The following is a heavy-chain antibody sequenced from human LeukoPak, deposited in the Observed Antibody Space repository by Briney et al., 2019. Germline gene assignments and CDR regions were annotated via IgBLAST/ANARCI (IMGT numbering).Heavy chain of an antibody. CDR1: GGSISSGDYY. V-gene: IGHV4-30-4*08. CDR3: ARNYCSGGSCYPHDAFDI. Sequence: PSETLSLTCTVSGGSISSGDYYWSWIRQPPGKGLEWIGYIYYSGSTYYNPSLKSRVTISVDTSKNQFSLKLSSVTAADTAVYYCARNYCSGGSCYPHDAFDIWGQGTMVTVSS. J-gene: IGHJ3*02. D-gene: IGHD2-15*01. CDR2: IYYSGST.